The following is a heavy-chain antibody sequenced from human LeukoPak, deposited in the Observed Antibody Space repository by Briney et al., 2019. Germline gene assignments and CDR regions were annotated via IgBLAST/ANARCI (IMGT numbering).Heavy chain of an antibody. CDR3: ARDYGNYGGWFDP. Sequence: SETLSLTCTDSDGSISSYYGSWVREPPEKGLERVGNSYYRVGTNYNPSLTRRVTISLDRSRHRFSLKLTSVTAADTAVHYCARDYGNYGGWFDPWGQGTLVTVSS. J-gene: IGHJ5*02. V-gene: IGHV4-59*01. CDR2: SYYRVGT. D-gene: IGHD4-23*01. CDR1: DGSISSYY.